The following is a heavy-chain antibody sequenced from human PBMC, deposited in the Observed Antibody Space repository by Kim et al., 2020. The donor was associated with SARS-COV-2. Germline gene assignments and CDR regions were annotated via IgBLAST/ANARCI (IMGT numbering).Heavy chain of an antibody. CDR1: GGSISTYY. J-gene: IGHJ5*02. V-gene: IGHV4-59*01. D-gene: IGHD5-18*01. CDR3: ARDARYGGWFDP. Sequence: SETLSLTCTVSGGSISTYYWSWIRQPPGKGLEWIGYIYNSGSTNYNPSLKSRVTISVDTPKNQFSLKLSSVTAADTAVYYCARDARYGGWFDPWGQGTLVTVSS. CDR2: IYNSGST.